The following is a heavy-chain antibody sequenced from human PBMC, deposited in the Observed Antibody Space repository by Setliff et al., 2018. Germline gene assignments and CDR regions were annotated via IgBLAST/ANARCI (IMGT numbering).Heavy chain of an antibody. V-gene: IGHV4-59*08. Sequence: SETLSLTCTVSGGSIMNYFWSWIRQPPGKGLEWIGYVYYTGNTNYNPSLKSRLTISVDPSKNQVSLKLSSVTAADTAVYYCVRGFTIFGVVKLERWFDPWGQGTLVTVSS. J-gene: IGHJ5*02. D-gene: IGHD3-3*01. CDR2: VYYTGNT. CDR3: VRGFTIFGVVKLERWFDP. CDR1: GGSIMNYF.